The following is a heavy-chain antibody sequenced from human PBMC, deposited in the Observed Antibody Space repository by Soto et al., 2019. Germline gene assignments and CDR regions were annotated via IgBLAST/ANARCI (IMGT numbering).Heavy chain of an antibody. CDR2: IYYSGST. V-gene: IGHV4-39*01. CDR1: GGSISSSSYY. D-gene: IGHD3-16*02. Sequence: PSETLSLTCTVSGGSISSSSYYWGWIRQPPGKGLEWIGSIYYSGSTYYNPSLKSRVTISVDTSKNQFSLKLSSVTAADTAVYYCARQRERMITFGGVIDYFDYWGQGTLVTASS. J-gene: IGHJ4*02. CDR3: ARQRERMITFGGVIDYFDY.